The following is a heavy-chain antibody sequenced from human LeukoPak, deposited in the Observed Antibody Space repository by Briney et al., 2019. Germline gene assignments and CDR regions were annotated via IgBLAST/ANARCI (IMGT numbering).Heavy chain of an antibody. CDR2: IYPRDSDT. CDR1: GYSFTSYW. Sequence: GESLKISCKGSGYSFTSYWIGWVRQMPGKGLEWMGSIYPRDSDTRYSPSFQGQVTISADKSTSTDYLQWSSLKASDTAMYYCARRPITLVRGVPGWFDPWGQGTLVTVSS. V-gene: IGHV5-51*01. J-gene: IGHJ5*02. CDR3: ARRPITLVRGVPGWFDP. D-gene: IGHD3-10*01.